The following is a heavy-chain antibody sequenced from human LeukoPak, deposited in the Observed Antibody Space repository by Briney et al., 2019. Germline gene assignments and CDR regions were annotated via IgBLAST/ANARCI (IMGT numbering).Heavy chain of an antibody. D-gene: IGHD2-15*01. CDR1: GYTFPSYF. CDR3: ARCKGGSCYRWFDP. V-gene: IGHV1-46*01. J-gene: IGHJ5*02. Sequence: ASVKVSCKASGYTFPSYFMHWVRQAPGQGLEWMGIINPTGGSTTYAQKFQGRVTMTRDTSTSTVYMELSSLRSDDTAVYYCARCKGGSCYRWFDPWGQGTLVTVSS. CDR2: INPTGGST.